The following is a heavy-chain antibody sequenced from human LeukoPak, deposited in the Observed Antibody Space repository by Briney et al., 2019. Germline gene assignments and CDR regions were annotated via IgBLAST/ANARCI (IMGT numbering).Heavy chain of an antibody. CDR3: ARDYN. Sequence: PGGSLRLSCAASGFTVSSIYMSWVRQAPGKGLEWVSLIYSGDTTYYAGSVKGRFTFSGDNSKDTLYLQMNSLRAEDTAVYYCARDYNWGQGTLVTVSS. CDR1: GFTVSSIY. J-gene: IGHJ4*02. V-gene: IGHV3-66*01. CDR2: IYSGDTT.